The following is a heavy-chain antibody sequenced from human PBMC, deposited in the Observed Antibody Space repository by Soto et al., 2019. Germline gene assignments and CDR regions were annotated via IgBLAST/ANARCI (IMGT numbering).Heavy chain of an antibody. J-gene: IGHJ6*03. CDR2: IIPILGIA. V-gene: IGHV1-69*02. Sequence: QVQLVQSGAEVKKPGSSVKVSCKASGGTFSSYTISWVRQAPGQGLEWMGRIIPILGIANYAQKFQGRVTITADKSTITAYMELSSLRSEDTAVYYCAGRGYCSGGSCYPNYYYMDVWGKGTTVTVSS. D-gene: IGHD2-15*01. CDR3: AGRGYCSGGSCYPNYYYMDV. CDR1: GGTFSSYT.